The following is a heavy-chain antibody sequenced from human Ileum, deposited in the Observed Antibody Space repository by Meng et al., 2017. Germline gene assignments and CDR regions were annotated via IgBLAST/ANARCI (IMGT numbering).Heavy chain of an antibody. CDR1: GGSVSRSNW. V-gene: IGHV4-4*02. J-gene: IGHJ4*02. CDR3: ARYILRWGYYFDY. CDR2: IYHSGST. Sequence: VTLDETGPGLVKLAGTLCLSCSVSGGSVSRSNWWSGVLQPTGKGLEWIGEIYHSGSTNYNPSLTSRVTISVDKSKIQFSLKLSSVTAADTAVYYCARYILRWGYYFDYWGQGTLVTVSS. D-gene: IGHD4-23*01.